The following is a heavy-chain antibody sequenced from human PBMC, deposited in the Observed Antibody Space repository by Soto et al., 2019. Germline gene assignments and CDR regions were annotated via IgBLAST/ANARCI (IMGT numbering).Heavy chain of an antibody. V-gene: IGHV3-15*07. CDR3: TTGLAYYYDSSGYYRTLNYYYYGMDV. Sequence: GGSLRLSCAASGFTFSNAWMNWVRQAPGKGLEWVGRIKSKTDGGTTDYAAPEKGRFTISKADSKNTLYLQMNSLKTEYPAVYYCTTGLAYYYDSSGYYRTLNYYYYGMDVWGQGTTVTVSS. D-gene: IGHD3-22*01. CDR2: IKSKTDGGTT. J-gene: IGHJ6*02. CDR1: GFTFSNAW.